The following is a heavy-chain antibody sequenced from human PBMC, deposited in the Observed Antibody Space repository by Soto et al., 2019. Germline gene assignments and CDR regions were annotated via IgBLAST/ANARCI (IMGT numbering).Heavy chain of an antibody. CDR1: GVTFIKNV. Sequence: RSLRLSCGAAGVTFIKNVMHWVRQSPGKGLEWVAFMSHDGKNKYYVDSVKGRFTISRDNSKNTLYLHMDSLRPEDTAVYYCVKDFDRAWSFDFWGQGTLVTVSS. CDR3: VKDFDRAWSFDF. V-gene: IGHV3-30*18. D-gene: IGHD2-8*02. J-gene: IGHJ4*02. CDR2: MSHDGKNK.